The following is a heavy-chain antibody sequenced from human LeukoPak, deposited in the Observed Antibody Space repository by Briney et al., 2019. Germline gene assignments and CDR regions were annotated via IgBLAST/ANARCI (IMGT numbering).Heavy chain of an antibody. V-gene: IGHV4-34*01. D-gene: IGHD2-15*01. CDR2: INQVERA. Sequence: PSETLSLTCAVHGGSLTGYSWARVRQPPGEGLEWIGEINQVERAIYSPPLESRVSISLEASKNQFFLQLTSVAAADTAMYYCARGRATPSRLFFDYYFMDVWGPGTPVTVSS. CDR1: GGSLTGYS. J-gene: IGHJ6*03. CDR3: ARGRATPSRLFFDYYFMDV.